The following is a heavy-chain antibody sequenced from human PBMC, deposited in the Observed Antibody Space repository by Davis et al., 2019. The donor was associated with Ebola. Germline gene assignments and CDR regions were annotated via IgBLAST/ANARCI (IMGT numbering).Heavy chain of an antibody. J-gene: IGHJ6*02. CDR2: ISAYNGNT. D-gene: IGHD6-19*01. CDR1: GYTFTSYG. V-gene: IGHV1-18*01. Sequence: ASVKVSCKASGYTFTSYGISWVRQAPGQGLEWMGWISAYNGNTNYAQKLQGRVTMTTDTSTSTAYMELRSLRSDDTAVYYCARGGEVAEDPYYCYGMDVWGQGTTVTVSS. CDR3: ARGGEVAEDPYYCYGMDV.